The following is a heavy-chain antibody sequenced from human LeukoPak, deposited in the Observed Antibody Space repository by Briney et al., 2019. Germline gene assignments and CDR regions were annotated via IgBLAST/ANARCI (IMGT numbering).Heavy chain of an antibody. J-gene: IGHJ4*02. D-gene: IGHD3-22*01. CDR2: IYSGGST. V-gene: IGHV3-53*01. CDR3: TTDSYREEYYDSSGYDY. Sequence: PGGSLRLSCAASGFIVSSNYMSWVRQAPGKGLEWVSVIYSGGSTYYADSVKGRSTISRDNSKNTLYLQMHSLRAEDTAVYYCTTDSYREEYYDSSGYDYWGQGTLVTVSS. CDR1: GFIVSSNY.